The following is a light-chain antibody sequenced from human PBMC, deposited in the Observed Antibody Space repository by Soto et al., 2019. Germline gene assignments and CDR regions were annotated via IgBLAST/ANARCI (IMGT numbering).Light chain of an antibody. V-gene: IGKV3-20*01. CDR2: GAS. J-gene: IGKJ4*01. CDR1: QSVSNNY. Sequence: EILLSQSPGTPSLSPGERSTPSCRASQSVSNNYLAWYQQKPGQAPRLLIYGASNRATGIPDRSSGSGSGTDFTLTISRLEPEDFAVYYCQQYGSSPLTFGGGTKVDIK. CDR3: QQYGSSPLT.